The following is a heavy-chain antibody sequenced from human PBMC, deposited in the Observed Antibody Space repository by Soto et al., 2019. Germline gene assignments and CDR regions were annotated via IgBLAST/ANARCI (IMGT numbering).Heavy chain of an antibody. D-gene: IGHD1-20*01. Sequence: EVQLVESGGGLVQPGGSLRLSCAASGFTFSSYWMHWVRQAPGKGLVWVSRINSDGSSTSYADSVKGRFTISRDNAKNTRYLQRDSLRAEDTAVYYCARAQWYSWNAEDAFEIWGQGTMVTVSS. V-gene: IGHV3-74*01. CDR3: ARAQWYSWNAEDAFEI. CDR1: GFTFSSYW. CDR2: INSDGSST. J-gene: IGHJ3*02.